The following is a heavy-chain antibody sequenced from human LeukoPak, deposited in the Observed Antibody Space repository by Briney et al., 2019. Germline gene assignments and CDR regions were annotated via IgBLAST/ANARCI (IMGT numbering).Heavy chain of an antibody. J-gene: IGHJ4*02. Sequence: GGSLRLSCEASGFTLSNHWMTWVRQAPGKGLEWVATIKQGGSDKFYVDSVKGRFTISGDNARNSLYLQMNSLRAEDTAAYYCARDPFELWGQGTLVTVSS. CDR1: GFTLSNHW. D-gene: IGHD1-26*01. V-gene: IGHV3-7*01. CDR2: IKQGGSDK. CDR3: ARDPFEL.